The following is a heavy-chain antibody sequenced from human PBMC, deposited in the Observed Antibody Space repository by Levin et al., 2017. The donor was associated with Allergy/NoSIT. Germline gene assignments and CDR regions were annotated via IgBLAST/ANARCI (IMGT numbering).Heavy chain of an antibody. V-gene: IGHV1-69*01. CDR2: IIPIFGTA. CDR3: ARDQYRGGYYSPSL. Sequence: KISCKASGGTFSSYAISWVRQAPGQGLEWMGGIIPIFGTANYAQKFQGRVTITADESTSTAYMELSSLRSEDTAVYYCARDQYRGGYYSPSLWGQGTLVTVSS. CDR1: GGTFSSYA. J-gene: IGHJ4*02. D-gene: IGHD2-15*01.